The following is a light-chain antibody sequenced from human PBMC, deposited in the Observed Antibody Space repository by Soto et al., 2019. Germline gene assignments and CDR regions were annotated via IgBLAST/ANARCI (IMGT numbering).Light chain of an antibody. Sequence: EILLTKSPGTRSLSPGERATLSCRASQSVSNNYLAWYQQKPGQAPSLLIFGASNRAPDIPDRFSGSGSGTDFTLTISRLEPEDFAVYFCQQYGSSVKTFGQGTKVDIK. CDR1: QSVSNNY. V-gene: IGKV3-20*01. CDR3: QQYGSSVKT. CDR2: GAS. J-gene: IGKJ1*01.